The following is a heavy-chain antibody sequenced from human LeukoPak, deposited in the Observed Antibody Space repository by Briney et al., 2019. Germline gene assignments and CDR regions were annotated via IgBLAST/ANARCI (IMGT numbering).Heavy chain of an antibody. Sequence: SGTLSLTCAVSGGSISSSNWWSWVRQPPGKGLEWIGEIYHSGSTNYNPSLKSRVTILVDKSKNQFSLKLNSVTAADTAVYYCARGGSSWYSGWFDPWGQGTLVTVSS. CDR1: GGSISSSNW. CDR3: ARGGSSWYSGWFDP. J-gene: IGHJ5*02. CDR2: IYHSGST. V-gene: IGHV4-4*02. D-gene: IGHD6-13*01.